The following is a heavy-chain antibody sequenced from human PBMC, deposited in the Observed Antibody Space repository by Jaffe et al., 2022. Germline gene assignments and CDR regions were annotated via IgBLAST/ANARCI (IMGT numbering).Heavy chain of an antibody. CDR1: GYTFTSYY. D-gene: IGHD2-15*01. CDR2: INPIGAIT. Sequence: QVQLVQSGAEVKKPGASVKVSCKASGYTFTSYYMHWVRQAPGQGLEWMGIINPIGAITAYEQKFQGRVTMTRDTSTSTVYMELSSLRSEDTAVYYCARGLLPSCGGGSCPLDYWGQGTLVTVSS. J-gene: IGHJ4*02. CDR3: ARGLLPSCGGGSCPLDY. V-gene: IGHV1-46*01.